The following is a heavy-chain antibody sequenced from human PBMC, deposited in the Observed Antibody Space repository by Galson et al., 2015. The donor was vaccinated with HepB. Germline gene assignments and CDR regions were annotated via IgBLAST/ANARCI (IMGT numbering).Heavy chain of an antibody. Sequence: SETLSLTCTVSGGSVSRGTYYWNWIRQPPGKGLEWIGNIYYSGSTNYNPSLKSRVTISVDTSKNQFSLRLNSVTAADTAVYYCARGGADRYRSRWFDPWGQGTLVTVSS. V-gene: IGHV4-61*01. D-gene: IGHD1-1*01. J-gene: IGHJ5*02. CDR2: IYYSGST. CDR1: GGSVSRGTYY. CDR3: ARGGADRYRSRWFDP.